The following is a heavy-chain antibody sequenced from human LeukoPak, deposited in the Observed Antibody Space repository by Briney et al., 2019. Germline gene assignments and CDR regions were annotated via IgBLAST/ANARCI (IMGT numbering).Heavy chain of an antibody. D-gene: IGHD4-23*01. J-gene: IGHJ4*02. V-gene: IGHV3-21*01. CDR1: GFTFSTYS. Sequence: PGGSLRLSCAASGFTFSTYSINWVRQAPGKGLEWVSSISTTSSYIYYADSVKGRFTISRDNAKNSLYLQMNSLRAEDTAVYYCARGDYGGDYFDYWGQGTLVTVSS. CDR3: ARGDYGGDYFDY. CDR2: ISTTSSYI.